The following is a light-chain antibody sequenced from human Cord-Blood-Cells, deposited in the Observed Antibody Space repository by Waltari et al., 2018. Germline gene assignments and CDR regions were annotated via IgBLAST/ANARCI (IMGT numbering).Light chain of an antibody. Sequence: EIVLTQSPGTLSLSPGERVTLSCRASQSVSSSYLAWYQQKPGQAPRLLIYGASSRATGIPDRFSGSGSETDFTLTISRLEPEDFAVYYCQQYGSSRTFGQGTKVEIK. CDR1: QSVSSSY. CDR3: QQYGSSRT. J-gene: IGKJ1*01. V-gene: IGKV3-20*01. CDR2: GAS.